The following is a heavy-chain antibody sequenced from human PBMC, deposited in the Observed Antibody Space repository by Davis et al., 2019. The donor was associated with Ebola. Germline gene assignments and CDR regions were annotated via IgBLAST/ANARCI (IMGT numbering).Heavy chain of an antibody. D-gene: IGHD1-20*01. CDR1: GNSFTNSW. CDR2: IYTGDSAT. J-gene: IGHJ3*02. Sequence: GESLKISCKGSGNSFTNSWIGWVRQMPGKGLEWMGIIYTGDSATRYSPSFRGQVTISADKSIRSAYLQWGSLTASDTAVYYCATLRRTITGMDDAFDIWGQGTMVTVS. CDR3: ATLRRTITGMDDAFDI. V-gene: IGHV5-51*01.